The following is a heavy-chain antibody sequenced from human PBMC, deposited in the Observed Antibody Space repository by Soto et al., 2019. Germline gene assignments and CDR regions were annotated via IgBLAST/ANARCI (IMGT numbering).Heavy chain of an antibody. V-gene: IGHV3-33*01. CDR1: GVTLSSYG. CDR2: IWYDGSNK. J-gene: IGHJ6*02. D-gene: IGHD3-9*01. CDR3: ARGLVGRYFDWVPEYGMDV. Sequence: PXGSLRLSCSASGVTLSSYGMHWVRQAPGKGLEWVAVIWYDGSNKYYADSVKGRFTISRDNSKNTLYLQMNSLRAEDTAVYYCARGLVGRYFDWVPEYGMDVWGQGTTVTVSS.